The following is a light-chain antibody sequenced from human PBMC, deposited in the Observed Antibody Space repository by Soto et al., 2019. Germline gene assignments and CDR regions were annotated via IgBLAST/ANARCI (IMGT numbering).Light chain of an antibody. CDR3: QQYNTWLWT. Sequence: EVVMTQSPATLSVSPGERVTLSCRASQSINAHLAWYQQKPGQAPRLLIHGASTRATGIPARFSGSGFGTEFIXTIXSXLSEDFAVYYCQQYNTWLWTFGQGTKVEIQ. CDR1: QSINAH. CDR2: GAS. J-gene: IGKJ1*01. V-gene: IGKV3-15*01.